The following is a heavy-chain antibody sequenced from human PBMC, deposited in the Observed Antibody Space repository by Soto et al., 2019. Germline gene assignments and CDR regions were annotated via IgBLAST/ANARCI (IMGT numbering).Heavy chain of an antibody. CDR3: ARAPTGTTVTTGHYGMDV. Sequence: VGSLRLSCAASGFTFSSYSMNWVRQAPGKGLEWVSSISSSSSYIYYADSVKGRFTISRDNAKNSLYLQMNSLRAEDTAVYYCARAPTGTTVTTGHYGMDVCGQGTTVTVSS. J-gene: IGHJ6*02. CDR2: ISSSSSYI. CDR1: GFTFSSYS. D-gene: IGHD4-17*01. V-gene: IGHV3-21*01.